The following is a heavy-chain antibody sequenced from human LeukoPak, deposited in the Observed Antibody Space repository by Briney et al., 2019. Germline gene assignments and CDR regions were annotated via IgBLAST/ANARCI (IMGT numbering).Heavy chain of an antibody. J-gene: IGHJ4*02. D-gene: IGHD6-13*01. CDR3: ARGSVAAAGTLFPFDY. CDR1: GFTFSSYS. Sequence: PGGSLRLSCAASGFTFSSYSMNWVRQAPGKGLEWVSYITSSSSTIYYADSVKGRFTISRDNAKNSLYLQMNSLRDEDTAVYYCARGSVAAAGTLFPFDYWGQGTPVTVSS. V-gene: IGHV3-48*02. CDR2: ITSSSSTI.